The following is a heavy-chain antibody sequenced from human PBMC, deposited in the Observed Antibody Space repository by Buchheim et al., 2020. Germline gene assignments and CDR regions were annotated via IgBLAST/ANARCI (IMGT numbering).Heavy chain of an antibody. Sequence: EVQLVESGGGLVKPGGSLRLSCAASGFTFTKAWMSWVRQAPGKGLEWVGRIKSKTDGGTTEYAAPVKGRFTISRDDSKNTLYLQMNSLKIEDTAVYYCPTDGYTIFGVVNNWYFDLWGRGTL. CDR1: GFTFTKAW. J-gene: IGHJ2*01. D-gene: IGHD3-3*01. V-gene: IGHV3-15*01. CDR3: PTDGYTIFGVVNNWYFDL. CDR2: IKSKTDGGTT.